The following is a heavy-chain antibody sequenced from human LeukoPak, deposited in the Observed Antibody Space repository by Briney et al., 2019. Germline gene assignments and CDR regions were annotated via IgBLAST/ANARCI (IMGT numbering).Heavy chain of an antibody. V-gene: IGHV3-7*01. CDR1: GFTFSSYW. D-gene: IGHD1-1*01. Sequence: GGSLRLSCAASGFTFSSYWMSWVRQAPGKGLEWVANIKQDGSEKYYVDSVKGRFTISRDNAKNSLYLQMNSLRAEDTAVYYCARERRGWSSGTFFDYWGQGTLVTASS. J-gene: IGHJ4*02. CDR3: ARERRGWSSGTFFDY. CDR2: IKQDGSEK.